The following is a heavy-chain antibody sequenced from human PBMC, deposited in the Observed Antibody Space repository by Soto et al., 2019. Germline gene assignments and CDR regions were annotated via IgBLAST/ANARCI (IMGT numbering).Heavy chain of an antibody. Sequence: QVQLVESGGGVVQPGRALRLSCAASGFTFSSYGMHWVRQAPGKGLEWVAFISYDGSNKYYADSVKGRFTISRDNSKNTLYLQMSSLRAEDTAVYYCVKDGSSGWPYYYGMDVWGQGTTVTVSS. CDR3: VKDGSSGWPYYYGMDV. CDR2: ISYDGSNK. J-gene: IGHJ6*02. D-gene: IGHD6-19*01. V-gene: IGHV3-30*18. CDR1: GFTFSSYG.